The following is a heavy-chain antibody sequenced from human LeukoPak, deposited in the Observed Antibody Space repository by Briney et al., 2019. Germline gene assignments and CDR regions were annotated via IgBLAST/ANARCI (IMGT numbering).Heavy chain of an antibody. Sequence: SETLSLTCTASDGPISSYYWSWIRQPPGKALEWIGYIYYSGSTSYNPSLNSRVTMSVHTSKNQFSLSLSSVTAADAAVYYCARRYCGGGSRYSSFDYWGQGTLVSVSS. CDR1: DGPISSYY. CDR2: IYYSGST. D-gene: IGHD2-15*01. V-gene: IGHV4-59*08. CDR3: ARRYCGGGSRYSSFDY. J-gene: IGHJ4*02.